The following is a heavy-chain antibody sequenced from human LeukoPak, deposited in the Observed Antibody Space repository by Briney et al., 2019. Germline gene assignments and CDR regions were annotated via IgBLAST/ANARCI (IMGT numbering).Heavy chain of an antibody. Sequence: GASVKVSCKTYGGTFNNSAIGWVRQAPGQGLEWLGGIMPLFGTAGYAQKFQGRVTITKDESTRTVYLELTSLTSDDTAVYYCARDVHGDYGSGWFDPWGQGTLVSVSS. CDR3: ARDVHGDYGSGWFDP. CDR1: GGTFNNSA. J-gene: IGHJ5*02. D-gene: IGHD4-17*01. V-gene: IGHV1-69*05. CDR2: IMPLFGTA.